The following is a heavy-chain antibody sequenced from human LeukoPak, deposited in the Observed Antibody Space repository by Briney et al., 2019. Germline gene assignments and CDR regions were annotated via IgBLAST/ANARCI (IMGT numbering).Heavy chain of an antibody. V-gene: IGHV3-11*06. D-gene: IGHD1-1*01. Sequence: KPGGSLRLSCAASGFPFSEYSMNWVRQAPGKGLEWISYIGISSGNTKYEDSVKGRFTVSADNARNSLYLQMNSLRVEDTAVYYCARDHNYAFDNWGQGTLVTVSS. CDR2: IGISSGNT. CDR1: GFPFSEYS. CDR3: ARDHNYAFDN. J-gene: IGHJ4*02.